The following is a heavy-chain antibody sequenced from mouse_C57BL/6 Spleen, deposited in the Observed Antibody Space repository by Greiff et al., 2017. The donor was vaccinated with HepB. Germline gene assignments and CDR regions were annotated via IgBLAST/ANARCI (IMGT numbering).Heavy chain of an antibody. J-gene: IGHJ2*01. Sequence: VQLQQSGPELVKPGASVKISCKASGYSFTGYYMNWVKQSPEKSLEWIGEINPSTGGTTYNQKFKAKATLTVDKSSSTAYMQLKSLTSEDSAVYYCARMGDEDDYWGQGTTLTVSS. CDR3: ARMGDEDDY. CDR1: GYSFTGYY. V-gene: IGHV1-42*01. CDR2: INPSTGGT. D-gene: IGHD3-3*01.